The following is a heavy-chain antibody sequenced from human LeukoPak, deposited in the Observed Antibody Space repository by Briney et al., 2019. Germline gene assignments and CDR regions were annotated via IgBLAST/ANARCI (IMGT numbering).Heavy chain of an antibody. CDR2: MNPNSGNT. CDR1: GYTFTGYY. V-gene: IGHV1-8*02. Sequence: RASVKVSCKASGYTFTGYYMHWVRQAPGQGLEWMGWMNPNSGNTGYAQKFQGRVTMTRNTSISTAYMELSSLRSEDTAVYYCSGGSWATSNWGQGTLVTVSS. J-gene: IGHJ4*02. D-gene: IGHD2-15*01. CDR3: SGGSWATSN.